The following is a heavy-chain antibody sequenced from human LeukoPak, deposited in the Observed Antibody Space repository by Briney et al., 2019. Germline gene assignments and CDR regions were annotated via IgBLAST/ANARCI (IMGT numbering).Heavy chain of an antibody. D-gene: IGHD3-10*01. CDR3: ARHVGFITMVRGVINNNWFDP. V-gene: IGHV4-39*01. Sequence: SSETLSLTCAVYGGSFSGYYWGWIRQPPGKGLEWIGSIYYSGSPYYNPSLKSRVTISVDTSKKQFSLKLSSVTAADTAVYYCARHVGFITMVRGVINNNWFDPWGQGTLVTVSS. CDR1: GGSFSGYY. CDR2: IYYSGSP. J-gene: IGHJ5*02.